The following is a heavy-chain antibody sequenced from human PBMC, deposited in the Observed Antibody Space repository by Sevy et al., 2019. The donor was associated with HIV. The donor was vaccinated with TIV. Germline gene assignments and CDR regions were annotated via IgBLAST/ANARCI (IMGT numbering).Heavy chain of an antibody. CDR2: ISYDGSNK. CDR1: GFTFSSYG. CDR3: AKDASYDSSGYHDY. V-gene: IGHV3-30*18. D-gene: IGHD3-22*01. Sequence: GGSLRLSCAASGFTFSSYGMHWVRQAPGKGLEWVAVISYDGSNKYYADSVKGRFTISRDNSKNTLYLQMNSLRAEDTGVYYCAKDASYDSSGYHDYWGQGTLVTVSS. J-gene: IGHJ4*02.